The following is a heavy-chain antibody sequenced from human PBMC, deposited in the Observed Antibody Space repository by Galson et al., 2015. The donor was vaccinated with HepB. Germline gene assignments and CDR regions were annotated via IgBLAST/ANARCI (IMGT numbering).Heavy chain of an antibody. Sequence: SVKVSCKASGGTFSSFTVSWVRQAPGQGLEWMGRIIPILGIANYAHKFQGRVTITADKSTSTAYMELSSLSSEDTAVYYCARDDCSSTRCPPGYYYGMDVWGQGTTVTVSS. CDR1: GGTFSSFT. J-gene: IGHJ6*02. V-gene: IGHV1-69*04. D-gene: IGHD2-2*01. CDR3: ARDDCSSTRCPPGYYYGMDV. CDR2: IIPILGIA.